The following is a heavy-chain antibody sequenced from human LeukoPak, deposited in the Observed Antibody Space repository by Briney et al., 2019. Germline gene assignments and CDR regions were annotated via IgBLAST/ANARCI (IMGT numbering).Heavy chain of an antibody. D-gene: IGHD3-3*01. CDR1: GFTFSSYV. CDR3: AREDDDSDGIDV. CDR2: IWYDGSNK. Sequence: PGGSLRLSCAASGFTFSSYVVHWVRQAPGKGLEWVALIWYDGSNKYYADSMKGRFTISRDNSKNTLYLQMNSLRAEDTAVYYCAREDDDSDGIDVWGHGTTVTVSS. V-gene: IGHV3-30*06. J-gene: IGHJ6*02.